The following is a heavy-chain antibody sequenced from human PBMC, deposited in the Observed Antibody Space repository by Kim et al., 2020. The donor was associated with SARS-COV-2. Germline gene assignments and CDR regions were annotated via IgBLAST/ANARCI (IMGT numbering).Heavy chain of an antibody. CDR3: ARGVYGDYEGGDY. J-gene: IGHJ4*02. Sequence: SETLSLTCTVSGGSISSGGYYWSWIRQHPGKGLEWIGYIYYSGSTYYNPSLKSRVTISVDTSKNQFSLKLSSVTAADTAVYYCARGVYGDYEGGDYWGQGTLVTVSS. CDR1: GGSISSGGYY. V-gene: IGHV4-31*03. CDR2: IYYSGST. D-gene: IGHD4-17*01.